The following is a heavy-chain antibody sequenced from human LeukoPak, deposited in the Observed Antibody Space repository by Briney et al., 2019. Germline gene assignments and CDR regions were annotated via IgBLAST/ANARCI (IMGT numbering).Heavy chain of an antibody. CDR3: AASITMFDY. V-gene: IGHV3-7*02. CDR1: GFTFSRYW. D-gene: IGHD3-10*01. J-gene: IGHJ4*02. CDR2: IKEDGSVK. Sequence: GGSLRLSCAASGFTFSRYWMSWVRQAPGKGLEWVANIKEDGSVKYYVESVKGRFTISRDNAKNSLYLQMNSLKAEDTAVYYCAASITMFDYWGQGTLVTVSS.